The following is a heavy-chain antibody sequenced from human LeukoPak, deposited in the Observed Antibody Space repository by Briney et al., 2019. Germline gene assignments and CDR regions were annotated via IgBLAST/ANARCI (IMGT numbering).Heavy chain of an antibody. Sequence: SETLSLTCAVYGGSFSGYYWSWIRQPPGKGLEWIGEINHSGNTNYNPSLKSRVTISVDTSKNQFSLKLSSVTAADTAVYYCARGRIITILHRGYYFDYWGQGTLVTVSS. J-gene: IGHJ4*02. CDR1: GGSFSGYY. D-gene: IGHD3-3*01. CDR3: ARGRIITILHRGYYFDY. V-gene: IGHV4-34*01. CDR2: INHSGNT.